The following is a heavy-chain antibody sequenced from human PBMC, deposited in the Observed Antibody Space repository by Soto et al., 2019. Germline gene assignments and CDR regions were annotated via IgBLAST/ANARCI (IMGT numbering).Heavy chain of an antibody. V-gene: IGHV3-48*02. Sequence: EVQLVQSGGGLVQPGGSLTLSCAASGFTLRTYTMNWVRQAPGKGLEWLSSISTSGSIINYADSVKGRFTISRDDAKNSLFLQMDSLRDDDTAVYYCAKTRHYYDSGGSNYWGQGTLVTVSS. CDR3: AKTRHYYDSGGSNY. J-gene: IGHJ4*02. CDR2: ISTSGSII. CDR1: GFTLRTYT. D-gene: IGHD3-22*01.